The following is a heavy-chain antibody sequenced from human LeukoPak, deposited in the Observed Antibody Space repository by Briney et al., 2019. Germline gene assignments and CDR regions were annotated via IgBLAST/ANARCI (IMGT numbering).Heavy chain of an antibody. D-gene: IGHD4-17*01. CDR2: IYHSGST. J-gene: IGHJ3*02. V-gene: IGHV4-4*02. Sequence: SETLSLTCAVSGGSISSSNWWSWVRQPPGKGLEWIGEIYHSGSTNYNPSLKSRVTISVDTSKNQFSLKLSSVTAADTAVYYCAKTVTVTTSAFDIWGQGTMVTVSS. CDR3: AKTVTVTTSAFDI. CDR1: GGSISSSNW.